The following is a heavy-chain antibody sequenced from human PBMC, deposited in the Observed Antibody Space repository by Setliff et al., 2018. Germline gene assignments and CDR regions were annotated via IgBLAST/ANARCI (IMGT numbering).Heavy chain of an antibody. Sequence: PSETLSLTCTVSGGSVSSSSYYWGWIRQPPGKGLEWIGTIYYSGTTYYSPSLKSRVTMSIDTSKNQFSLNLNSVTAADTAVYYCARQPYSTTYYYYYMDVWGKGTTVTVSS. CDR1: GGSVSSSSYY. D-gene: IGHD6-13*01. CDR3: ARQPYSTTYYYYYMDV. CDR2: IYYSGTT. V-gene: IGHV4-39*01. J-gene: IGHJ6*03.